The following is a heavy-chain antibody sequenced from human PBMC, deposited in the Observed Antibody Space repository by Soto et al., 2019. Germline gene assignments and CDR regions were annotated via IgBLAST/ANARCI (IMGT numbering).Heavy chain of an antibody. V-gene: IGHV4-4*02. D-gene: IGHD2-15*01. CDR3: AREVVVAATHFWFDP. CDR1: SGSISSSNW. Sequence: LRETLSLTCAVSSGSISSSNWWSWVRQPPGKGLEWIGEIYHSGSTNYNPSLKSRVTISVDKSKNQFSLKLSSVTAADTAVYYCAREVVVAATHFWFDPWGQGTLVTVSS. J-gene: IGHJ5*02. CDR2: IYHSGST.